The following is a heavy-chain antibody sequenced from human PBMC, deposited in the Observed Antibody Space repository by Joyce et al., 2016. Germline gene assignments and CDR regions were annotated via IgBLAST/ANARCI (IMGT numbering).Heavy chain of an antibody. CDR2: LSSSSSYI. V-gene: IGHV3-21*01. Sequence: EVQLVESGGGLVKPGGSLRLSCAAFGFTFSSYSMSWVRQAPGKGLEGVSSLSSSSSYIKYTDSVKGRFTISRDNAKNSLYLQMNSLRVEDTAVYYCARSSYTNGIFDYWGQGTLVTVSS. CDR3: ARSSYTNGIFDY. D-gene: IGHD2-8*01. CDR1: GFTFSSYS. J-gene: IGHJ4*02.